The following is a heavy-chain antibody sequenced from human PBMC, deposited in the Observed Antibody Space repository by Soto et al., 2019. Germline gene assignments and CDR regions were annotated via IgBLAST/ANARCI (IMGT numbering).Heavy chain of an antibody. CDR1: GFTFSIYA. Sequence: EVQLLESGGGLVQPGGSLRLSFTASGFTFSIYAMNWVRQAPGKGLEWVSGMSGSASGTHYADSVKGRFTISRDNPKNTVYLQMNSLRGEDTAVYYCAKDGGLGRFDYWGQGALVTVSS. J-gene: IGHJ4*02. CDR3: AKDGGLGRFDY. V-gene: IGHV3-23*05. CDR2: MSGSASGT. D-gene: IGHD3-10*01.